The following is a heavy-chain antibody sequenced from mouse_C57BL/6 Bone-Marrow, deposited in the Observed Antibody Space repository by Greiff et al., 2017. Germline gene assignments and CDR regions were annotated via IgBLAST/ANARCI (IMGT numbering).Heavy chain of an antibody. V-gene: IGHV1-81*01. Sequence: QVQLQQPGAELARPGASVKLSCKASGYTFTSYGISWVKQRTGRGLEWIGEIYPRSGDTYYNEKFKGKATLTADKSSSTAYMELRSLTSEDSAVYSCARPCAYWYFDVWGTGTTVTVSS. CDR1: GYTFTSYG. CDR2: IYPRSGDT. CDR3: ARPCAYWYFDV. J-gene: IGHJ1*03.